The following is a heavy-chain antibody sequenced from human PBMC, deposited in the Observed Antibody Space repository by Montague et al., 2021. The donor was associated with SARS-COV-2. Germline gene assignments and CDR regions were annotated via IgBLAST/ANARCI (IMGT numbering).Heavy chain of an antibody. J-gene: IGHJ4*02. D-gene: IGHD6-19*01. CDR3: VRYSGWFYFGF. CDR2: TYCRSKWYS. Sequence: CAISGDSVSINSVAWSWLRQSPSRGLEWLGRTYCRSKWYSDYAPSVRGRLTVNPDASKNEFSLELNYVTPEDTAVYYCVRYSGWFYFGFWGQGTLVTVSS. CDR1: GDSVSINSVA. V-gene: IGHV6-1*01.